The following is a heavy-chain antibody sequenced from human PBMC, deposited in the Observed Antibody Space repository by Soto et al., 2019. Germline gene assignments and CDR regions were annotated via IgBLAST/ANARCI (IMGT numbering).Heavy chain of an antibody. J-gene: IGHJ6*02. V-gene: IGHV4-4*02. CDR3: ARLSFSYGVDV. CDR2: IYHGGST. CDR1: GGSISSANW. Sequence: AETLSLTCAVSGGSISSANWWTWVRQPPGKGLEWIGEIYHGGSTSYNPSLKSRVTLSLDKFKNHFSLNLTSVTAADTAVYYCARLSFSYGVDVWGQGTTVTVSS.